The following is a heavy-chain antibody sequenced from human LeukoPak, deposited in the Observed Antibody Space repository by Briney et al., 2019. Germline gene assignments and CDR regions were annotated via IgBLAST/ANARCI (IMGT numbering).Heavy chain of an antibody. CDR1: GFTFSSYG. D-gene: IGHD2-21*01. CDR2: IRYDGSNK. J-gene: IGHJ4*02. CDR3: VRDGDTPDNGLDY. V-gene: IGHV3-30*02. Sequence: GGSLRLSCGASGFTFSSYGMHWVRQAPGKGLEWVAFIRYDGSNKYYADSVKGRFTISRDNSKNTLYLQMNSLRAEDTALYYCVRDGDTPDNGLDYWGQGTLVTVSS.